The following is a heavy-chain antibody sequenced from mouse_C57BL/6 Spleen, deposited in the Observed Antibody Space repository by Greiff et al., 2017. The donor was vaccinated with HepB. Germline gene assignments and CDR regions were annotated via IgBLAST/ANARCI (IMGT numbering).Heavy chain of an antibody. CDR1: GYTFTSYW. D-gene: IGHD1-1*01. CDR2: IDPSDSYT. Sequence: QVQLQQPGAELVMPGASVKLSCKASGYTFTSYWMHWVKQRPRQGLEWIGEIDPSDSYTNYNQKFKGKSTSTVDKSSSTAYMQLSSLTSEDSAVYYCARGRVLDYYGRDYWGQGTTLTVAS. CDR3: ARGRVLDYYGRDY. J-gene: IGHJ2*01. V-gene: IGHV1-69*01.